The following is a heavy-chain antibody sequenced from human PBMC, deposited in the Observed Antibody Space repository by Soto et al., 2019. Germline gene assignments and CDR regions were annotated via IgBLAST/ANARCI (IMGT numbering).Heavy chain of an antibody. Sequence: EVQMVESGGGLEQPGGSLRLSCAASGFTFSSYNMNWVRQAPGKGLEWVSLVSSSSSAIFYADSVKGRFTISRDNVKNSLYLQMNSLRDDDTAMYYCAREGFYTGFDWWGQGTLVTVSS. J-gene: IGHJ4*02. CDR3: AREGFYTGFDW. CDR1: GFTFSSYN. D-gene: IGHD3-16*01. CDR2: VSSSSSAI. V-gene: IGHV3-48*02.